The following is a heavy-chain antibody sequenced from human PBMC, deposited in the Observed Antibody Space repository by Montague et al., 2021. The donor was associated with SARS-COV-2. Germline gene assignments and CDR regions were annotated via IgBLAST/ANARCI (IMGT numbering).Heavy chain of an antibody. CDR1: GGSISSTSYY. CDR2: ISYSGST. D-gene: IGHD3-10*01. Sequence: SETLSLTCTVSGGSISSTSYYWGWIRQPPGQGLEWIGSISYSGSTYYKSSLKGRVTISVDTSKNQFSLRLSSVTAADTAVYYCARHITGSGNAFDIWGQGTMVTVSS. J-gene: IGHJ3*02. CDR3: ARHITGSGNAFDI. V-gene: IGHV4-39*01.